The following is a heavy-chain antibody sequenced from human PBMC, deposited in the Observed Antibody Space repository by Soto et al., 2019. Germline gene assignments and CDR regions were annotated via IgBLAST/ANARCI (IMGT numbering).Heavy chain of an antibody. J-gene: IGHJ6*02. V-gene: IGHV4-31*03. CDR2: IYYSGST. Sequence: QVQLQESGPGLVKPSQTLSLTCTVSGGSISSGGYYWSWIRQHPGKGLEWIGYIYYSGSTYYNPSLKSRVTISVDTSKNQFSLKLSSVTAADTAVYYCARKQGIAAAVTLYYYYGMDVWGQGTTVTVSS. CDR3: ARKQGIAAAVTLYYYYGMDV. CDR1: GGSISSGGYY. D-gene: IGHD6-13*01.